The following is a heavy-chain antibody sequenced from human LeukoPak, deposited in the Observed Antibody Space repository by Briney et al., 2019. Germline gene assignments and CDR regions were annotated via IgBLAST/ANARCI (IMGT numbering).Heavy chain of an antibody. Sequence: PGGSLRLSCAASGFTFSSYAMSWVRQAPGKGLEWVSSISSSSYIYYADSVKGRFTISRDNAKNSLYLQMNSLRAENTAVYYCARGYSSGWPKFQHWGQGTLVTVSS. V-gene: IGHV3-21*01. D-gene: IGHD6-19*01. CDR2: ISSSSYI. CDR1: GFTFSSYA. J-gene: IGHJ1*01. CDR3: ARGYSSGWPKFQH.